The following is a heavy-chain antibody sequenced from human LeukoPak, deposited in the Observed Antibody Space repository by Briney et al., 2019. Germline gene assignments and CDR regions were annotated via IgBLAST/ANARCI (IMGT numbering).Heavy chain of an antibody. CDR2: ISNSGDIT. Sequence: PGGSLRLSCAASGFTFITSAMNWVRQAPGKGLEWVSTISNSGDITYYADSIKGRFTISRDNSKNTLYLQMNSLRAEDTAVYYCAKSNGYGLVDIWGQGTMVTVSS. J-gene: IGHJ3*02. CDR1: GFTFITSA. CDR3: AKSNGYGLVDI. D-gene: IGHD3-10*01. V-gene: IGHV3-23*01.